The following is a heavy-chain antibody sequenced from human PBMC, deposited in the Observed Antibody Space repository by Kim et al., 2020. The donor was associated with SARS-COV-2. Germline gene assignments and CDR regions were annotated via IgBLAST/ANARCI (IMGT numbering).Heavy chain of an antibody. CDR1: GFSLTTRGMC. J-gene: IGHJ5*02. CDR3: ALTHNAGGGTTVTASRAYWFDP. V-gene: IGHV2-70*11. D-gene: IGHD4-17*01. CDR2: IDWDNDK. Sequence: SGPTLVNPTQTLTLTCSFSGFSLTTRGMCVSWIRQPPGKALVWLARIDWDNDKYYRKSLKTRLTISKDTSKNQVVLTMTNVDPVDTATYYCALTHNAGGGTTVTASRAYWFDPWGQGTLVTVSS.